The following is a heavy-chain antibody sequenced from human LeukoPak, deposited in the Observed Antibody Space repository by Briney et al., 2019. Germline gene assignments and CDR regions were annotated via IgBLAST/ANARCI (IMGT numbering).Heavy chain of an antibody. J-gene: IGHJ6*03. CDR2: VDYSGST. D-gene: IGHD3-3*01. V-gene: IGHV4-59*08. CDR3: ARGITIFGVVSRVLSMDV. Sequence: SETLSLTCTGSSVSISSDYWSWIRQRPGKGREGSGDVDYSGSTNYNPSLKSRVTISVDTSKNQFSLKLSSVTAADTAVYYCARGITIFGVVSRVLSMDVWGKGTTVTVSS. CDR1: SVSISSDY.